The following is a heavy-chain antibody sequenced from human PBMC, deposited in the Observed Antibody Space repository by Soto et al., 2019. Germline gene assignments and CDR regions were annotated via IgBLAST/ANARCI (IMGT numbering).Heavy chain of an antibody. D-gene: IGHD3-9*01. CDR3: ATYSDILTGYTFDS. CDR1: SGSISSSKW. CDR2: IYHSGST. V-gene: IGHV4-4*02. Sequence: PSETLSLTCAVSSGSISSSKWWSWVRQPPGKGLEWIGEIYHSGSTNYSPSLKSRVTMSVDKSKNQFSLKLSSVTAADTAVYYCATYSDILTGYTFDSWGQGTLVTVSS. J-gene: IGHJ4*02.